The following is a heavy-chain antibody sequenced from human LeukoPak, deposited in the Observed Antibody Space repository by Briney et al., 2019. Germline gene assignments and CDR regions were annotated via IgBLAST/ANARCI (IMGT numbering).Heavy chain of an antibody. V-gene: IGHV1-8*01. CDR3: ARARPRYCSSFDP. CDR2: MNPNSGNT. D-gene: IGHD2-2*01. Sequence: ASVRVSCKASGYTFASYDINWVRQATGQGLEWMGWMNPNSGNTGYAQKFQGRVTMTRNTSISTAYMELSSLRSEDTAVYYCARARPRYCSSFDPWGQGTLVTVSS. CDR1: GYTFASYD. J-gene: IGHJ5*02.